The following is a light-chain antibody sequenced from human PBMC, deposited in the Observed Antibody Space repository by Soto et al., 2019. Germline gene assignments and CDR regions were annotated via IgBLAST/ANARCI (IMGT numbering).Light chain of an antibody. V-gene: IGLV2-23*02. CDR2: EDT. J-gene: IGLJ2*01. CDR1: SSDVGSYNL. Sequence: QSVLTQPASVSGSPGQSITISCTGTSSDVGSYNLVSWYQQHPDKAPKLMIYEDTKRPSGVSNRFSGSKSGNTASLTLSGLQAEDEADYYCCSDAGSTSLLFGGGTKLTVL. CDR3: CSDAGSTSLL.